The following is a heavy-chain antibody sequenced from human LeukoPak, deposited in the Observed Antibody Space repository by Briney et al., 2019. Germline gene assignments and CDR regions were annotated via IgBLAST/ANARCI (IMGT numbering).Heavy chain of an antibody. D-gene: IGHD5-12*01. Sequence: SVKVSCKASGGTFSSYAISWVRQAPGQGLEWMGGIIPIFGTANYAQKFQGRVTITADESTSTAFMELSSLRSEDTAVYYCARGNEGYDYCWRHWGRGTLVTVSS. J-gene: IGHJ4*02. V-gene: IGHV1-69*13. CDR1: GGTFSSYA. CDR3: ARGNEGYDYCWRH. CDR2: IIPIFGTA.